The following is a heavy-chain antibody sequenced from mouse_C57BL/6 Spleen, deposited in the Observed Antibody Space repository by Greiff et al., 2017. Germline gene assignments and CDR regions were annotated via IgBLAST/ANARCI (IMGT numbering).Heavy chain of an antibody. D-gene: IGHD1-1*01. Sequence: QVQLQQPGAELVKPGASVKLSCKASGYTFTSYWMHWVKQRPGRGLEWIGRIDPNSGGPKYNEKFKSKATMTVDKPSSTAYMQLSSLTSEDSAVYYWARSYYGSSYPFDYWGQGTTLTVSS. CDR2: IDPNSGGP. J-gene: IGHJ2*01. CDR3: ARSYYGSSYPFDY. V-gene: IGHV1-72*01. CDR1: GYTFTSYW.